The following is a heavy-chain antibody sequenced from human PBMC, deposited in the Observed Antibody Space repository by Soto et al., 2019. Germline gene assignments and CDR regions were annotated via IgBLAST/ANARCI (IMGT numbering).Heavy chain of an antibody. J-gene: IGHJ4*02. CDR2: FDPEDGET. V-gene: IGHV1-24*01. D-gene: IGHD3-16*02. CDR3: ATDLGFGGVIVPYDY. CDR1: GYTLTELS. Sequence: ASVKVSCKASGYTLTELSMHWVRQAPGKGLEWMGGFDPEDGETIYAQKFQGRVTMTEDTSTDTAYMELSSLRSEDTDVYYCATDLGFGGVIVPYDYWGKGPLVTVSS.